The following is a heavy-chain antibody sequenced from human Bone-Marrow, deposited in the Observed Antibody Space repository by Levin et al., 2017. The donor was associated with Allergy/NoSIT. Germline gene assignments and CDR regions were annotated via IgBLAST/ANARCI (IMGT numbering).Heavy chain of an antibody. J-gene: IGHJ6*02. CDR3: AAEEAEQQSRPYYYDGMDV. CDR2: IVVGSGNT. D-gene: IGHD6-13*01. V-gene: IGHV1-58*01. Sequence: SVKVSCKASGFTFTSSAVQWVRQARGQRLEWIGWIVVGSGNTNYAQKFQERVTITRDMSTSTAYMELSSLRSEDTAVYYCAAEEAEQQSRPYYYDGMDVWGQGTTVTVSS. CDR1: GFTFTSSA.